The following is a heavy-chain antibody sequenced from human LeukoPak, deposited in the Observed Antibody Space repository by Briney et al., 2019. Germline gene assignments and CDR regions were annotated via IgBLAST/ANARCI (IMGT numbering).Heavy chain of an antibody. CDR3: ARDLSGGISILRGSIHD. CDR2: TYFRSKWYN. V-gene: IGHV6-1*01. Sequence: SQTLSLTCAISGDSVSSNSAAWNWIRQSPSRGLEWLGRTYFRSKWYNDYAESVKSRISITADTSKNQFSLHLNSVTPEDTALYYCARDLSGGISILRGSIHDWGQGTQVTVSS. J-gene: IGHJ4*02. D-gene: IGHD3-10*01. CDR1: GDSVSSNSAA.